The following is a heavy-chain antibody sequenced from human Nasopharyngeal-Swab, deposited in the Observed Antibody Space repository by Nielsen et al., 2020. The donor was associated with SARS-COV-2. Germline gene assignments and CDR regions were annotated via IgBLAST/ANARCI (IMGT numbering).Heavy chain of an antibody. CDR1: GFDLSSYG. CDR3: ARVIRVGTTRDAFDI. D-gene: IGHD1-26*01. V-gene: IGHV3-48*02. J-gene: IGHJ3*02. CDR2: ISGNGRSL. Sequence: ESLKTPFTASGFDLSSYGMNWVPPTPGEGLECISFISGNGRSLYYADSVRGRFTISRDNTKNSLYLQMDSLRDDDTAAYYCARVIRVGTTRDAFDIWGQGTRVIVSS.